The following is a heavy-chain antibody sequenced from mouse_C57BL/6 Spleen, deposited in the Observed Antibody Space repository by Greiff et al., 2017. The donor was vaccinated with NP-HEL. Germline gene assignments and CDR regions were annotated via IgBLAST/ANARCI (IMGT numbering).Heavy chain of an antibody. D-gene: IGHD4-1*01. CDR2: IWRGGST. CDR3: ARANWASYYFDY. Sequence: QVQLKESGPGLVQPSQSLSITCTVSGFSLTSYGVHWVRQSPGKGLEWLGLIWRGGSTDYNAAFISRLSISKDNSKSQVFFKMNSLQADETAIYYGARANWASYYFDYWGQGTTLTVSS. CDR1: GFSLTSYG. J-gene: IGHJ2*01. V-gene: IGHV2-2*01.